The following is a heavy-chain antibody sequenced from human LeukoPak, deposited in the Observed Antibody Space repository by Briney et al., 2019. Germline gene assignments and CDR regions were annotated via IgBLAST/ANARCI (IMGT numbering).Heavy chain of an antibody. D-gene: IGHD3-22*01. CDR2: ISWDGGTT. J-gene: IGHJ4*02. Sequence: GGSLRLSXAASGFTFSTYWMHWVRQAPGKGLEWVSLISWDGGTTYYADSVKGRFTISRDNSKNSLYLQMNSLRPEDTAFYYCAKGPHYYDSSGYYLDDYWGQGTLVTVSS. CDR3: AKGPHYYDSSGYYLDDY. V-gene: IGHV3-43D*03. CDR1: GFTFSTYW.